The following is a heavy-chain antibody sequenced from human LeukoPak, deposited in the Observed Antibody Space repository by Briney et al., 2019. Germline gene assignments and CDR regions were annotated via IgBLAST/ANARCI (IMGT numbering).Heavy chain of an antibody. J-gene: IGHJ4*02. CDR3: ARDFYSGYDWEVAC. CDR2: IRSKANSYAT. V-gene: IGHV3-73*01. D-gene: IGHD5-12*01. Sequence: GGSLKLSCAASGFSFSGSAMHWVRQASGKGLEWVGRIRSKANSYATAYAASVNGRFTISRNDSKNTAYLQLNSLKTEDTAMYYCARDFYSGYDWEVACWGQGTLVTVSS. CDR1: GFSFSGSA.